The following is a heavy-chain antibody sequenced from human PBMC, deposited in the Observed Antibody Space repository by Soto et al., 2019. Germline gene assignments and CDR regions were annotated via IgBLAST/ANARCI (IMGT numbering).Heavy chain of an antibody. D-gene: IGHD3-16*02. CDR1: GGSFSGYY. J-gene: IGHJ6*02. Sequence: QVQLQQWGAGLLKPSETLSLTCAVYGGSFSGYYWSWIRQPPGKGLEWIGEINHSGSTNYNPSLKSRVTILVDTSKNQFSLKLSSVTAADTAVYYCARGDYVWGSYRPSYYYYGMDVWGQGTTVTVSS. CDR3: ARGDYVWGSYRPSYYYYGMDV. CDR2: INHSGST. V-gene: IGHV4-34*01.